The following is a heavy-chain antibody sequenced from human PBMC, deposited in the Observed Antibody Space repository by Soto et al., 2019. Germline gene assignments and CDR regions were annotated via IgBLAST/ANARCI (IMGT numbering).Heavy chain of an antibody. CDR3: ARGGRIAFGFLPYGMDV. D-gene: IGHD3-3*02. J-gene: IGHJ6*02. CDR1: GGSFSGYY. CDR2: INHSGST. Sequence: QVQLQQWGAGLLKPSETLSLTCAVYGGSFSGYYWSWIRQPPGKGLEWIGEINHSGSTNYNPSLKSRVTISVATSTNQFSLKLSSVTAADTAVYYCARGGRIAFGFLPYGMDVWGQGTTVTVSS. V-gene: IGHV4-34*01.